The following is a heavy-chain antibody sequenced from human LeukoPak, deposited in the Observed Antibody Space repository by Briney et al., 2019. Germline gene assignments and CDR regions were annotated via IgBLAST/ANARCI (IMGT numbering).Heavy chain of an antibody. CDR1: GVSISSRSYY. CDR2: IYYSGST. CDR3: ARDLRFLEWLSWADAFDI. V-gene: IGHV4-39*07. D-gene: IGHD3-3*01. J-gene: IGHJ3*02. Sequence: PSETLSLTCTVSGVSISSRSYYWVWIRQPPGKGLEWVASIYYSGSTYYNPSLKSRVTISVDTSKNQVSLRLSSVTAADTAVYYCARDLRFLEWLSWADAFDIWGQGTMVTVSS.